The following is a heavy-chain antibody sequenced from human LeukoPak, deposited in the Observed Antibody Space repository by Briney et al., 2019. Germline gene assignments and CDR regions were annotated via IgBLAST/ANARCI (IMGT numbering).Heavy chain of an antibody. J-gene: IGHJ4*02. CDR2: FGGGGTP. CDR1: GFGFSSYD. Sequence: RGSLRPSSAASGFGFSSYDMRWGRQAPGGRVWWVSAFGGGGTPYYADSVRGRFTISRDNSKNTRYLQMNSLRVEDTAVYYCAKDDHGGSGWRDYFDQWGQGTLVTVSS. V-gene: IGHV3-23*01. D-gene: IGHD6-19*01. CDR3: AKDDHGGSGWRDYFDQ.